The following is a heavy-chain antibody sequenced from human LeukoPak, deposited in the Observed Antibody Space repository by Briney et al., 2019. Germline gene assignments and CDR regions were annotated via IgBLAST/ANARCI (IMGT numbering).Heavy chain of an antibody. Sequence: GGSLRLSCVASGFTFSSYGMHWVRQAPGKGLEWVAVISDDGIKIYYGDSVKGRFTISRDNSKNTLNLQMDSLRADDTAVYYCGKGPGYSVYDNLPHHWGQGTLVTVSS. CDR3: GKGPGYSVYDNLPHH. CDR1: GFTFSSYG. V-gene: IGHV3-30*18. D-gene: IGHD5/OR15-5a*01. J-gene: IGHJ5*02. CDR2: ISDDGIKI.